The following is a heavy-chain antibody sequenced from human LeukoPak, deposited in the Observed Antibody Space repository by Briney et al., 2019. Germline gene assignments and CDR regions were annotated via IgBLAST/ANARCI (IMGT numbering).Heavy chain of an antibody. CDR3: ARDSRSYSTGTEY. J-gene: IGHJ4*02. CDR1: GFTFSSYW. D-gene: IGHD1-26*01. CDR2: IKQDGSKK. V-gene: IGHV3-7*01. Sequence: GGSLRLSCAASGFTFSSYWMTWVRQAPGKGLEWVANIKQDGSKKSYVDPVKGRFTISRDNAKNSLYLQMNSLRPDDTAVYYCARDSRSYSTGTEYWGQGTLVTVSS.